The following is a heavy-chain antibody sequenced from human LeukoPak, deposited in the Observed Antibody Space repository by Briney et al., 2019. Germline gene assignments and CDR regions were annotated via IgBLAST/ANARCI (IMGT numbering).Heavy chain of an antibody. J-gene: IGHJ4*02. Sequence: GGSLTLSCAASGFAVSSNYMSWVRQAPGKGLEWVSVIYSGGSTYYADSVKGRFTISRDNCKNTLYLQMNRLRAEDTAVYYCSRARGSFYWGQGTLVTVSS. V-gene: IGHV3-53*01. CDR2: IYSGGST. CDR1: GFAVSSNY. CDR3: SRARGSFY. D-gene: IGHD1-26*01.